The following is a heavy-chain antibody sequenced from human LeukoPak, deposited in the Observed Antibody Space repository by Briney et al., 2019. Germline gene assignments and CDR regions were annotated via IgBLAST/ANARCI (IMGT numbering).Heavy chain of an antibody. J-gene: IGHJ4*02. D-gene: IGHD6-13*01. CDR3: ARDRGSSSWSYYFDY. Sequence: SETLCLTCTVSGGSISSYYWSWIRQPAGKGLEWIGRIYTSGSTNYNPSLKSRVTMSVDTSKNQFSLKLSSVTAADTAVYYCARDRGSSSWSYYFDYWGQGTLVTVSS. V-gene: IGHV4-4*07. CDR1: GGSISSYY. CDR2: IYTSGST.